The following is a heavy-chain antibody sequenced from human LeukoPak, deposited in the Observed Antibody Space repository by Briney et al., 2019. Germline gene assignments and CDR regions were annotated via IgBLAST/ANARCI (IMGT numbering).Heavy chain of an antibody. D-gene: IGHD5-18*01. CDR3: ARHLSGVTGYTYGRGIDY. Sequence: GGSLRLSCAASGFTFSSYAIHWVRQAPGKGLEWVAVISFDGTDAFYADSVKGRFTISRDNSKNTLYLQMNSLRAEDTAVYYCARHLSGVTGYTYGRGIDYWGQGTLVTVSS. CDR2: ISFDGTDA. CDR1: GFTFSSYA. J-gene: IGHJ4*02. V-gene: IGHV3-30*04.